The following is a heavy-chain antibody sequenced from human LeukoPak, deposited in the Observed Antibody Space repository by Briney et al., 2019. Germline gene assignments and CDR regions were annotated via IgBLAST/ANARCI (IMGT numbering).Heavy chain of an antibody. J-gene: IGHJ4*02. Sequence: PSETLSLTCAVSGYSISSGYYWGWIRQPPGKGLEWIGSIYHSGSTYYNPSLKSRVTISVDTSKNQFSLILSSVTAADTAVYYCARQRIAAAILYYFDYWGQGTLVTVSS. CDR2: IYHSGST. CDR3: ARQRIAAAILYYFDY. V-gene: IGHV4-38-2*01. CDR1: GYSISSGYY. D-gene: IGHD6-13*01.